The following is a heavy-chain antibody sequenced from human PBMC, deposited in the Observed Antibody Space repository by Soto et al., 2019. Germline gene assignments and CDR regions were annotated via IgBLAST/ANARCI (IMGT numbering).Heavy chain of an antibody. CDR3: TKDFDSTSWYPDY. CDR1: GFTFSIYA. Sequence: PGGSLRLSCTASGFTFSIYAMSWVRQAPGKGLEWVSDFIGSGGDTYYADSVKGRFTISRDNSKSTLYLQMNSLRAEDTAIYYCTKDFDSTSWYPDYWGQGTLVTVSS. V-gene: IGHV3-23*01. D-gene: IGHD6-13*01. J-gene: IGHJ4*02. CDR2: FIGSGGDT.